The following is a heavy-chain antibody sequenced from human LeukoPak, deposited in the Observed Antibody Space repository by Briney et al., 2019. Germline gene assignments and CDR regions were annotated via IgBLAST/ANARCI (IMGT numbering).Heavy chain of an antibody. CDR1: GFTFSSYS. V-gene: IGHV3-21*01. CDR3: ARDRPTYSSSWYDDY. Sequence: NPGGSLRLSCAASGFTFSSYSMNWVRQAPGKGLEWVSSISSSSSYIYYADSVKGRFTISRDNAKNSLYLQMNSLRAEDTAVYYCARDRPTYSSSWYDDYWGQGTLVTVSS. CDR2: ISSSSSYI. J-gene: IGHJ4*02. D-gene: IGHD6-13*01.